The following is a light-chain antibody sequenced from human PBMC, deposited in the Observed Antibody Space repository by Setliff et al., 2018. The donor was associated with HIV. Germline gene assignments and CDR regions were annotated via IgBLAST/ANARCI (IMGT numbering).Light chain of an antibody. CDR2: GVT. CDR1: SSDVGNYNL. V-gene: IGLV2-23*02. Sequence: PGQSITISCTGTSSDVGNYNLVSWYQHHPGKAPILLVYGVTKRPSGVSNRFPGSKSGNTASLTISGLQAEDEADYYCCSYAGSITFYVFGTGTKVTVL. CDR3: CSYAGSITFYV. J-gene: IGLJ1*01.